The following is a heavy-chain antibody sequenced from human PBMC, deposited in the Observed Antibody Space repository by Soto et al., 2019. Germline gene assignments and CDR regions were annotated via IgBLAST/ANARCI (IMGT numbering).Heavy chain of an antibody. J-gene: IGHJ4*02. V-gene: IGHV1-18*01. CDR2: ISAHNGNT. CDR1: GYAFTTYG. Sequence: QVHLVQSGAEVKKPGASVKVSCKGSGYAFTTYGITWVRQAPGQGLEWMGWISAHNGNTNYAQKLQGRVTVTRDTSPGTAYMELRSLTSDDTAVYYCARGRDGDYWGQGALVTVSS. CDR3: ARGRDGDY. D-gene: IGHD6-6*01.